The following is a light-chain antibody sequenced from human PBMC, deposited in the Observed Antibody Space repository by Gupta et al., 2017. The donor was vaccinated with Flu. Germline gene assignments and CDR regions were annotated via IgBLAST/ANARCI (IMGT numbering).Light chain of an antibody. Sequence: SYELPQPPSVSVSPGQTARITCSGDALPKQYAYWYQQKPGQAPVLVIYKDSERPSGIPDRFSGSSSWTTATLTISGGQAEEEADYYCQSADSSGSVWVFGGGTKLTVL. V-gene: IGLV3-25*02. CDR2: KDS. J-gene: IGLJ3*02. CDR3: QSADSSGSVWV. CDR1: ALPKQY.